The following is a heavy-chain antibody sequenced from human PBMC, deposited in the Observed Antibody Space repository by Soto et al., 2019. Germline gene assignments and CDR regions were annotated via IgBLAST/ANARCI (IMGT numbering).Heavy chain of an antibody. Sequence: GSVKVSCKASGYTFTSYYIHWVRQAPGQGLEWMGVINPSGGSTTYAQKFQDRVTMTRDTSTSTVYMELSSLRSEDTAVYYCARENWFDSWGQGTLVTVSS. V-gene: IGHV1-46*01. CDR2: INPSGGST. J-gene: IGHJ5*01. CDR3: ARENWFDS. CDR1: GYTFTSYY.